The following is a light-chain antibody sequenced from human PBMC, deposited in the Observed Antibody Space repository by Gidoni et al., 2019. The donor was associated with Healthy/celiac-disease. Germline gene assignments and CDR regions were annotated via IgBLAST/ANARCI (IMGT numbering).Light chain of an antibody. Sequence: DIVMTQSPDSLAVSLGERATINCKSSQSVLYSSNNKNYLAWYQQKPGQPPKLLIYWASTRESGVPDRFSGSGSGTDFTLTISSLQAEDVAVYDCQQYYSTLSTFGQGTKVEIK. CDR2: WAS. J-gene: IGKJ1*01. CDR3: QQYYSTLST. CDR1: QSVLYSSNNKNY. V-gene: IGKV4-1*01.